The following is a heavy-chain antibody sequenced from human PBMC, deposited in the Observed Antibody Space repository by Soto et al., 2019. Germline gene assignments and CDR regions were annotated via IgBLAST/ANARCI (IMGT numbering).Heavy chain of an antibody. V-gene: IGHV3-48*01. D-gene: IGHD2-21*02. J-gene: IGHJ3*02. CDR3: ARDNGGDGGVGAFDI. CDR2: MSSSSGTI. CDR1: GFTLRSYS. Sequence: EEQLVESGGGLVQPGGSLRLSCAASGFTLRSYSMNWVRQAPGKGLEWVSYMSSSSGTIYYADSVKGRFTISRDNAKNSLCLEMNSLRAEDTAVYFCARDNGGDGGVGAFDIWGQGTMVTVSS.